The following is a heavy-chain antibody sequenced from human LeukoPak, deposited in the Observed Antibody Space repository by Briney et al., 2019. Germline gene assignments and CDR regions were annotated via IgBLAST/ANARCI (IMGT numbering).Heavy chain of an antibody. D-gene: IGHD5-12*01. V-gene: IGHV3-48*03. CDR3: AREGHGGYVHFDY. Sequence: PGGSLRLSCAASGFTVSSYEMNWVRQTPGKGLEWVSYISSSGSTIYYADSVKGRFTISRDNAKNSLYLQMNSLRAEDTAVYYCAREGHGGYVHFDYWGQGALVTVSS. CDR1: GFTVSSYE. J-gene: IGHJ4*02. CDR2: ISSSGSTI.